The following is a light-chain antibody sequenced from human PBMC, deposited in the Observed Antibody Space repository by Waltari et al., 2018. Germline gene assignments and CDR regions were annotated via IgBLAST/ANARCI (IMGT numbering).Light chain of an antibody. CDR3: SSYTLTNPVV. CDR1: INDIGANDY. CDR2: DVS. Sequence: QSVVTQPASVSGSPGQSISISCTGTINDIGANDYVSWYQQHPGRAPQLVIYDVSVRPSGVSIRFAGSKSGNTASLTISGLQAEDEALYYCSSYTLTNPVVFGGGTKLTVL. V-gene: IGLV2-14*03. J-gene: IGLJ2*01.